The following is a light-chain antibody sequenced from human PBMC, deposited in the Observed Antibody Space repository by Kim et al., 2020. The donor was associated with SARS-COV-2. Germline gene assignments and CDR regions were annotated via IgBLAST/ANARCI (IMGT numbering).Light chain of an antibody. CDR2: AAS. CDR3: QQSYSTPYS. V-gene: IGKV1-39*01. J-gene: IGKJ2*03. CDR1: RSISFH. Sequence: SASVGDRVTITCRASRSISFHLNWYQQKPGKAPELLIYAASSLQSGVPSTFSGSGSGTEFTLTITSLQPEEFATYYCQQSYSTPYSFGQGTKLEI.